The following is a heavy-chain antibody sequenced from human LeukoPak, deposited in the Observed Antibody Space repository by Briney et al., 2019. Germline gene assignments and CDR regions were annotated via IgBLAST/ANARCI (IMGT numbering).Heavy chain of an antibody. CDR1: GFTFSSYG. CDR3: TRAITYYAFWRGYYPYYYYMDV. J-gene: IGHJ6*03. Sequence: GGSLRLSCAACGFTFSSYGMSWVRQARGKGLEWVANIKQDGSEKYYGDSVKGRFTISRDNAKNSLYLQMNSLRPEDTVVHYCTRAITYYAFWRGYYPYYYYMDVWGKGTTVTVSS. CDR2: IKQDGSEK. D-gene: IGHD3-3*01. V-gene: IGHV3-7*03.